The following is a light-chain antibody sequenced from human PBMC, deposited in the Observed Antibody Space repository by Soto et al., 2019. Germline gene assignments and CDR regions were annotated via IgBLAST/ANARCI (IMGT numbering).Light chain of an antibody. CDR2: GAS. V-gene: IGKV3-15*01. Sequence: EIEMTQSPATLSVSPGERATLSCRASQSVSSNLAWYQQKPGQAPRLLIYGASTRATGIPARFSGSGSGTEFTLTISSLQSEDFAVYYCQQYNNWPPGWTFGQGTKVEIK. J-gene: IGKJ1*01. CDR1: QSVSSN. CDR3: QQYNNWPPGWT.